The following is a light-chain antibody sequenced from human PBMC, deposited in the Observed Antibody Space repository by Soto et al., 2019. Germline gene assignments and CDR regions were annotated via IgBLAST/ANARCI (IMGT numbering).Light chain of an antibody. CDR2: AAF. V-gene: IGKV1-39*01. CDR1: QSISSY. CDR3: QQNYITPYT. Sequence: DIQMTQSPSSLSASVGDRVTITCRASQSISSYLNWYQQKPGKAPKLLIYAAFNLQSGVPSRFSGSGSGTDFTLTISSLQPEDFADYYCQQNYITPYTFGQGTKLEI. J-gene: IGKJ2*01.